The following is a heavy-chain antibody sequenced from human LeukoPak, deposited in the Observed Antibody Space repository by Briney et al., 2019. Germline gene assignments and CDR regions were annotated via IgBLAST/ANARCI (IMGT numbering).Heavy chain of an antibody. CDR1: GGSFSTYY. CDR3: ARDYDVLTAYPPTQLFDP. D-gene: IGHD3-9*01. Sequence: PSETLSLTCAVYGGSFSTYYWSWIRQPPGKGLEWIGEINHSGSTNYNPSLKSRVTISLDTSKDQFSLKLNSVTAADTAVYYCARDYDVLTAYPPTQLFDPWGQGTLVTVSS. CDR2: INHSGST. J-gene: IGHJ5*02. V-gene: IGHV4-34*01.